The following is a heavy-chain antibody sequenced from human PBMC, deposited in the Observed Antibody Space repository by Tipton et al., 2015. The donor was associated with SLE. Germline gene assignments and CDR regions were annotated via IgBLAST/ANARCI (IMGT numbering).Heavy chain of an antibody. V-gene: IGHV4-39*07. CDR2: IYYSGST. J-gene: IGHJ4*02. Sequence: TLSLTCTVSGGSISSSSYYCGWIRQPPGKGLEWIGSIYYSGSTYYNPSLKSRVTISVDTSKNQFSLKLSSVTAADTAVYYCARALGYYDSSGYLDYWGQGTLVTVSS. CDR1: GGSISSSSYY. CDR3: ARALGYYDSSGYLDY. D-gene: IGHD3-22*01.